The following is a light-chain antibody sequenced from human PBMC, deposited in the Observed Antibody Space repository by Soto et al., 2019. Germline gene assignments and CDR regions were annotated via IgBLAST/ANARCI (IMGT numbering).Light chain of an antibody. CDR3: AAWDDSLSGWV. J-gene: IGLJ3*02. CDR1: SSNIGAGYD. V-gene: IGLV1-40*01. CDR2: SNN. Sequence: QSVLTQPPSVSGAPGQRVTISCTGSSSNIGAGYDVHWYQQLPRTAPKLLIYSNNNRPSGVPDRFSGSRSGTSASLAITGLRSEDEADYYCAAWDDSLSGWVFGGGTKLTVL.